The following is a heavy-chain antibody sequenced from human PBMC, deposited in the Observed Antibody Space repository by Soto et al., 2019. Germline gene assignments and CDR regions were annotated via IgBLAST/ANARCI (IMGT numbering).Heavy chain of an antibody. D-gene: IGHD4-17*01. CDR1: GDSISKNY. CDR3: ARQTDYGGKAIDY. Sequence: SETLSLTCTVSGDSISKNYWSWIRQPPGQGLEWIGCIYYSGSTKNNPSLKSRVTISLDTPRNQFSLKLSSVTAADTAVYYCARQTDYGGKAIDYWGQGTLVTVSS. CDR2: IYYSGST. V-gene: IGHV4-59*08. J-gene: IGHJ4*02.